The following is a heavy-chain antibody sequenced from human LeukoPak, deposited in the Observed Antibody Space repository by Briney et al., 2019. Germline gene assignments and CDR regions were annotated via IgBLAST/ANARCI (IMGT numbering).Heavy chain of an antibody. CDR2: IYYSGST. CDR3: ARELRGYSNYADY. CDR1: GGSVSSGSYY. J-gene: IGHJ4*02. D-gene: IGHD4-11*01. V-gene: IGHV4-61*01. Sequence: SETPSLTCTVSGGSVSSGSYYWSWIRQPPGKGLEWIGYIYYSGSTNYNPSLKSRVTISVDTSKNQFSLKLSSVTAADTTVYYCARELRGYSNYADYWGQGTLVTVSS.